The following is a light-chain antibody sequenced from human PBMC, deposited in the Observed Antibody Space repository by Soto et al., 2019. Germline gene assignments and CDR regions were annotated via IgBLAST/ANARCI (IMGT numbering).Light chain of an antibody. Sequence: EIVMTQSPATLSVSPGERATLSCRASQNVNTNLAWYQQKLGQAPRLLIFGASTRATGVPARFSGSGSGTEFTLTISSLQSDDFAVYYCQLYTNRPPWTFGQGTKVDMK. J-gene: IGKJ1*01. CDR2: GAS. CDR1: QNVNTN. CDR3: QLYTNRPPWT. V-gene: IGKV3-15*01.